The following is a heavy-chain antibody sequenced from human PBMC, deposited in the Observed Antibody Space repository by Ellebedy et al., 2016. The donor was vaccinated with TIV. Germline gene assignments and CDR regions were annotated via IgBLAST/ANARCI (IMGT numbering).Heavy chain of an antibody. D-gene: IGHD3-16*01. CDR2: ISHTGSRT. Sequence: GESLKISCVASGFTFSSYAMSWVRQAPGKGLEWVSTISHTGSRTYYADSVKGRFTISRDNSKNTLYLQMNSLRAEDTAVYYCASSRYHYYLGNTIFVYWGQGTLVTVAS. CDR1: GFTFSSYA. CDR3: ASSRYHYYLGNTIFVY. J-gene: IGHJ4*02. V-gene: IGHV3-23*01.